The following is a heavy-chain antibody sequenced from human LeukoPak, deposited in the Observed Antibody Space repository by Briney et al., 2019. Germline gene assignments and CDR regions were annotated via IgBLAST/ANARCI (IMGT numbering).Heavy chain of an antibody. D-gene: IGHD7-27*01. J-gene: IGHJ4*02. CDR3: VRSNWSIMVGHDY. CDR1: GFPFSSYE. CDR2: ISSSGSPI. Sequence: GGSLRLSCAASGFPFSSYEMNWVRQAPGKGLEWVSYISSSGSPIYYADSVKGRFTISRDNAKNSLYLPMNSLRAEDTAIYYCVRSNWSIMVGHDYRGQGTLVTVSS. V-gene: IGHV3-48*03.